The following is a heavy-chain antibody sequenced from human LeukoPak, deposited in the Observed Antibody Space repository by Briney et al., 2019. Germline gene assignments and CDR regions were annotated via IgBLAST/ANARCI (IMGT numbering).Heavy chain of an antibody. D-gene: IGHD3-22*01. J-gene: IGHJ4*02. CDR1: EFSVGSNY. CDR2: IYSGGST. Sequence: GGSLRPSCAASEFSVGSNYMTWVRQAPGKGLEWVSLIYSGGSTYYADSVKGRFTISRDNSKNTLYLQMNSLRAEDTAVYYCARDRYYEPFDYWGQGTLVTVSS. CDR3: ARDRYYEPFDY. V-gene: IGHV3-66*01.